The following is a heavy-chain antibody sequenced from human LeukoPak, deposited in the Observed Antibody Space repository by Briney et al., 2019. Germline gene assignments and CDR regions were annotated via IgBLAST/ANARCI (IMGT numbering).Heavy chain of an antibody. Sequence: GGSLRLSCAASGFTFSSYAMHWVRQAPGKGLEWVAVISYGGSNKYYADSVKGRFTISRDNSKNTLYLQMNSLRAEDTAVYYCAREWDCSSTSCSDYYYGMDVWGQGTTVTVSS. J-gene: IGHJ6*02. V-gene: IGHV3-30-3*01. CDR3: AREWDCSSTSCSDYYYGMDV. CDR1: GFTFSSYA. CDR2: ISYGGSNK. D-gene: IGHD2-2*01.